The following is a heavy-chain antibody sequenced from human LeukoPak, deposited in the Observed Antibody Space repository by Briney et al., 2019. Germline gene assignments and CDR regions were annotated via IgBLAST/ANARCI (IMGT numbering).Heavy chain of an antibody. D-gene: IGHD2-15*01. CDR1: GFTFSRYW. Sequence: PGGSLRLSCAVSGFTFSRYWIHWVRQAPGKGLVWVSRINTDGSTTTYADSVKGRFTISRDNAKNTLYLQMNSLRAEDTAVYYCARDLGGGDDYWGQGTLVTVSS. CDR2: INTDGSTT. CDR3: ARDLGGGDDY. J-gene: IGHJ4*02. V-gene: IGHV3-74*01.